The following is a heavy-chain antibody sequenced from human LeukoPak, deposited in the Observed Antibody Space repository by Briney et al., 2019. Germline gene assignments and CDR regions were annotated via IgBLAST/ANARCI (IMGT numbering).Heavy chain of an antibody. CDR1: GFTFSSHA. Sequence: GGSLRLSCAASGFTFSSHALHWVRQAPGKGPEWVTVISSDDGSFKHYADPVKGRVTISRDNYKNKLYLQMNSLRAEDTAVYYCARILDSAWGELGYWGQGTLVTVSS. D-gene: IGHD6-19*01. V-gene: IGHV3-30*04. J-gene: IGHJ4*02. CDR3: ARILDSAWGELGY. CDR2: ISSDDGSFK.